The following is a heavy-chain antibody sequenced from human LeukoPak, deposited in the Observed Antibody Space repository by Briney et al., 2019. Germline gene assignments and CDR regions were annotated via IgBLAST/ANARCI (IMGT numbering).Heavy chain of an antibody. CDR1: GFTFSNYW. D-gene: IGHD2-15*01. CDR2: IKQDGSEK. CDR3: ARDHGRYCSGGSCYFGGFFEY. J-gene: IGHJ4*02. V-gene: IGHV3-7*03. Sequence: GGSLRLSCAASGFTFSNYWMSWVRQTPGKGLEWVANIKQDGSEKYYVDSVKGRFTISRDNAKNSLYLQMNSLRAEDTAVYYCARDHGRYCSGGSCYFGGFFEYWGQGTLGTVSS.